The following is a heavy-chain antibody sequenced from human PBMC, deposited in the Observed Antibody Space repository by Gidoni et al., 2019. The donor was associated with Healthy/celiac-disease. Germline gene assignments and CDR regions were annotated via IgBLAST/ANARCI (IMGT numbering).Heavy chain of an antibody. J-gene: IGHJ6*02. D-gene: IGHD5-18*01. CDR1: GFPFSSYG. CDR3: ARGERYSYGYSGMDV. Sequence: QVQLVESGGGVVQPGRSLRLSCAASGFPFSSYGMPWVRQAPGKGLEWVAVIWYDGSNKYYADSVKGRFTISRDNSKNTLYLQMNSLRAEDTAVYYCARGERYSYGYSGMDVWGQGTTVTVSS. V-gene: IGHV3-33*01. CDR2: IWYDGSNK.